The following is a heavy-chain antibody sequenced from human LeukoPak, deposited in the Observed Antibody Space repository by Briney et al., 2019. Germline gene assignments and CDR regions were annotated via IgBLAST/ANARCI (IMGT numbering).Heavy chain of an antibody. CDR2: IYTSGST. J-gene: IGHJ3*02. CDR1: GGSLSSGSYH. D-gene: IGHD3-22*01. CDR3: ARDTYYYDSSGYMGDAFDI. Sequence: PSETLSLTCTVSGGSLSSGSYHWSWIRQPAGKGLEWIGRIYTSGSTNYNPSLKSRVTISVDTSKNQFSLKLSSVTAADTAVYYCARDTYYYDSSGYMGDAFDIWGQGTMVTVSS. V-gene: IGHV4-61*02.